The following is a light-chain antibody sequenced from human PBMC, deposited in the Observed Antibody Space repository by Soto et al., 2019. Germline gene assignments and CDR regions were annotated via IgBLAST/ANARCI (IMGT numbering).Light chain of an antibody. CDR3: QQYDNWPYT. J-gene: IGKJ5*01. Sequence: EIVMTHSPATLSVSPGERATLSCRASQSVSNNLAWYQQKPGQAPRLLIYGASTRATPIPARFSGSGSGTEFTLTISSLQSEDFAVYFCQQYDNWPYTFGQGTRLEIK. CDR2: GAS. V-gene: IGKV3-15*01. CDR1: QSVSNN.